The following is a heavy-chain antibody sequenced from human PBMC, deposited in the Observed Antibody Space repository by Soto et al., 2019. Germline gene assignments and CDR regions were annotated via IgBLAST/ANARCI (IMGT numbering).Heavy chain of an antibody. CDR2: ISGSGGST. Sequence: TGGSLRLSCAASGFTFSSYAMSWVRQAPGKGLEWVSAISGSGGSTYYADSVKGRFTISRDNSKNTLCLQMNSLRAEDTAVYYCAKGWPPNYDFWGGMDVWGQGTTVTVSS. D-gene: IGHD3-3*01. V-gene: IGHV3-23*01. CDR1: GFTFSSYA. CDR3: AKGWPPNYDFWGGMDV. J-gene: IGHJ6*02.